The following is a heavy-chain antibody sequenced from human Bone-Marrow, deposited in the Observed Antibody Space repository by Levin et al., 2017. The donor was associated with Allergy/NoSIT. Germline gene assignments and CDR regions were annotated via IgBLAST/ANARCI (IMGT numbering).Heavy chain of an antibody. D-gene: IGHD6-13*01. V-gene: IGHV3-11*01. CDR2: ISSSGSTI. CDR3: AREGDSSSWFFHFDY. Sequence: GESLKISCAASGFTFSDYCMSWIRQAPGKGLEWVSYISSSGSTIYYADSVKGRFTISRDNAKNSLYLQMNSLRAEDTAVYYCAREGDSSSWFFHFDYWGQGTLVTVSS. J-gene: IGHJ4*02. CDR1: GFTFSDYC.